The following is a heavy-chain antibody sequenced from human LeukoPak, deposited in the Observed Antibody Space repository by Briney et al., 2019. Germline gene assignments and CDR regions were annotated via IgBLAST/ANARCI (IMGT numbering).Heavy chain of an antibody. Sequence: ASVKVSCKASGYTFTSYAINWVRQAPGQGLEWMGWISAYNGNTNYAQKLQGRVTMTTDTSTSTAYMELRSLRSDDTAVYYCAREDSSGYLRGENYFDYWGQGTLVTVSS. V-gene: IGHV1-18*01. CDR3: AREDSSGYLRGENYFDY. CDR2: ISAYNGNT. D-gene: IGHD3-22*01. J-gene: IGHJ4*02. CDR1: GYTFTSYA.